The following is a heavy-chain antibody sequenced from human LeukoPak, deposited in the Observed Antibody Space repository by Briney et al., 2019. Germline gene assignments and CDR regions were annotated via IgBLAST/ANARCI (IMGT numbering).Heavy chain of an antibody. V-gene: IGHV4-34*01. Sequence: SETLSLTCAVYGGSLSGYHWSWIRQPPGKGLEWIGEINHSGSTNYNPSLKSRVTISIDTSKNQFSLNLRSVTAADTAVYYCARGLQRLPAGGYWGQGTLVTVSS. J-gene: IGHJ4*02. CDR1: GGSLSGYH. CDR2: INHSGST. CDR3: ARGLQRLPAGGY. D-gene: IGHD6-25*01.